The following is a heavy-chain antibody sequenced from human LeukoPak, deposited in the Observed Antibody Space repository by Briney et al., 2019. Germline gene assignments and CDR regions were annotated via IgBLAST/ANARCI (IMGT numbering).Heavy chain of an antibody. CDR2: INHSGST. J-gene: IGHJ6*02. Sequence: SETLSLTCAVYGGSFSGYYWSWIRQPPGKGLEWIGEINHSGSTNYNPSLKSRVTISVDTSKNQFSLQLTSVTPEDTAVYYCASSFGDGYCSGTSCYYHYYGLDVWGQGTTVTVSS. D-gene: IGHD2-2*03. CDR3: ASSFGDGYCSGTSCYYHYYGLDV. V-gene: IGHV4-34*01. CDR1: GGSFSGYY.